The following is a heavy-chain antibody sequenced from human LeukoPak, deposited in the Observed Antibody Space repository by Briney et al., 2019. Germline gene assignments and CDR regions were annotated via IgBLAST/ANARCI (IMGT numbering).Heavy chain of an antibody. Sequence: GGSLRLSCAASGFTFSSYVMSWVRQAPGKGLEWVSTLSGRGGSTYYADSVKGRFTISRDNSKNTLYLQMNSLRAEDTAVYFCVINGGVDYWGQGTLVTVSS. CDR1: GFTFSSYV. CDR3: VINGGVDY. D-gene: IGHD1-14*01. J-gene: IGHJ4*02. V-gene: IGHV3-23*01. CDR2: LSGRGGST.